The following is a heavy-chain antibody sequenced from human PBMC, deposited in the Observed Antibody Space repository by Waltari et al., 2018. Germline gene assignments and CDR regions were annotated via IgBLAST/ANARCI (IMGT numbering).Heavy chain of an antibody. J-gene: IGHJ6*02. CDR2: IYYSGST. D-gene: IGHD3-9*01. CDR1: GGSISSSSYY. Sequence: QLQLQESGPGLVKPSETLSLTCTVSGGSISSSSYYWGWIRPPPGKGLEWIGSIYYSGSTYYNPSLKSRVTISVDTSKNQFSLKLSSVTAADTAVYYCARDSVWFYDILTGYGMDVWGQGTTVTVSS. CDR3: ARDSVWFYDILTGYGMDV. V-gene: IGHV4-39*07.